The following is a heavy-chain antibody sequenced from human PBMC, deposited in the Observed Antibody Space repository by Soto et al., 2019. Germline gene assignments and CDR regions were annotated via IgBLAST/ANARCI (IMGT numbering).Heavy chain of an antibody. D-gene: IGHD2-2*01. CDR2: IYYSGST. Sequence: SETLSLTCTVSGGSISSSSYYWGWIRQPPGKGLEWIGSIYYSGSTYYNPSLKSRVTISVDTSKNQFSLKLSSVTAADTAVYYCAGIFSSLTSFDYWGQGTLVTVSS. CDR1: GGSISSSSYY. CDR3: AGIFSSLTSFDY. J-gene: IGHJ4*02. V-gene: IGHV4-39*01.